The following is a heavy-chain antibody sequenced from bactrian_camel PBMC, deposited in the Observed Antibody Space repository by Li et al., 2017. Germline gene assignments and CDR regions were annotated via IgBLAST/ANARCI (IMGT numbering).Heavy chain of an antibody. J-gene: IGHJ4*01. CDR1: GFTFRDYW. CDR3: ARPSTTSEVDFTY. Sequence: QLVESGGGLVQPGGSLRLSCAASGFTFRDYWMSWVRQAPGKGLEWVARIAPGGSYTYYSDFVKGRFTISRGDAKNSLYLQLISLKTEDTAMYYCARPSTTSEVDFTYWGQGTQVTVS. D-gene: IGHD6*01. V-gene: IGHV3S1*01. CDR2: IAPGGSYT.